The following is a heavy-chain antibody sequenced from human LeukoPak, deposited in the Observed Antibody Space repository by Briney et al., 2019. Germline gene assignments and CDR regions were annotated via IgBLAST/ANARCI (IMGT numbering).Heavy chain of an antibody. D-gene: IGHD4-17*01. J-gene: IGHJ4*02. V-gene: IGHV4-30-4*08. CDR1: GGSISSGDYY. CDR2: IYYSVST. Sequence: SETLSLTCTVSGGSISSGDYYWSWIRQPPGKGLEWIGYIYYSVSTYYNPPLKSRVTISVDTSKNQFSLKLSSVTAADTAVYYCARTTVTTGRCLDCWGQGTLVTVSS. CDR3: ARTTVTTGRCLDC.